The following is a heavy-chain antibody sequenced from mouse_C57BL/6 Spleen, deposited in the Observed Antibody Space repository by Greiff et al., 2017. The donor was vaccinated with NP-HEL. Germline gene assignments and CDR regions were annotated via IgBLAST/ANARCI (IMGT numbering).Heavy chain of an antibody. J-gene: IGHJ4*01. CDR2: IDPETGGT. Sequence: QVQLQQSGAELVRPGASVTLSCKASGYTFTDYEMHWVKQTPVHGLEWIGAIDPETGGTAYNQKFKGKAILTADKSSSTAYMQLRSLTSEDSAVYYGTRYGCLGRLDAMDYWGQGTSVTVSS. D-gene: IGHD1-1*01. CDR3: TRYGCLGRLDAMDY. V-gene: IGHV1-15*01. CDR1: GYTFTDYE.